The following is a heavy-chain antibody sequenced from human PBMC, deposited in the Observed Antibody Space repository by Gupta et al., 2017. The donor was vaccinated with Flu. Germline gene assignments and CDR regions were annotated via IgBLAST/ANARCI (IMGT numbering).Heavy chain of an antibody. CDR3: ARGNHFVTQNHYFDY. V-gene: IGHV3-33*01. J-gene: IGHJ4*02. CDR2: IWFDGSNT. Sequence: QVLLVESGGGVVQPGKSLRLSCAASGFTFSDYAMHWVRQAPGKGLEWVAFIWFDGSNTYYADSVTGRFTISRDNSRNTLYLQMNGLRAEDTAVYYCARGNHFVTQNHYFDYWGQGTLVTVSS. CDR1: GFTFSDYA. D-gene: IGHD3-16*02.